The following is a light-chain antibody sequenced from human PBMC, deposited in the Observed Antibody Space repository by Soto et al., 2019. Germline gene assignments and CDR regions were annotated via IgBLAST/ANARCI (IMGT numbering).Light chain of an antibody. CDR2: RAS. CDR3: QEYKGT. Sequence: DIQVTQSPSTLSASVGDRVTITCRASQSISNWVAWYQQIPGKAPKLLIYRASNLESGVPSRFSGSGSGTEFTLTINSVQPQDFGTYYCQEYKGTFGQGTKVDIK. CDR1: QSISNW. J-gene: IGKJ1*01. V-gene: IGKV1-5*03.